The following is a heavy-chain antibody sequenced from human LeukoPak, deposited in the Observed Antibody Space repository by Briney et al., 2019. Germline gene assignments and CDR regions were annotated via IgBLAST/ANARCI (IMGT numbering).Heavy chain of an antibody. CDR3: ARRVAVARRDAFDI. V-gene: IGHV1-2*02. D-gene: IGHD6-19*01. Sequence: GASVKVSCKASGYTFTGHYMHWVRQAPGQGLEWMGWINPNSGGTNYAQKFQGRVTMTRDTSISTAYMELSRLRSDDTAVYYCARRVAVARRDAFDIWGQGTMVTVSS. CDR1: GYTFTGHY. J-gene: IGHJ3*02. CDR2: INPNSGGT.